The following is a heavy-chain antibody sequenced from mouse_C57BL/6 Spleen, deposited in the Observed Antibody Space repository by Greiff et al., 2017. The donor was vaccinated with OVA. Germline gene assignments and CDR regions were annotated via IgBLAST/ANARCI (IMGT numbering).Heavy chain of an antibody. CDR2: ISSGSSTI. V-gene: IGHV5-17*01. Sequence: EVHLVESGGGLVKPGGSLKLSCAASGFTFSDYGMHWVRQAPEKGLEWVAYISSGSSTIYYADTVKGRFTISRYNAKNTLFLQMTSLRSEDTAMYYCARRQLRPLYAMDYWGQGTSVTVSS. J-gene: IGHJ4*01. D-gene: IGHD3-2*02. CDR3: ARRQLRPLYAMDY. CDR1: GFTFSDYG.